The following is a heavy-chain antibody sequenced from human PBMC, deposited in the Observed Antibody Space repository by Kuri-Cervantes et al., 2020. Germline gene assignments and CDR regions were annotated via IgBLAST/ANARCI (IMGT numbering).Heavy chain of an antibody. CDR2: IYSGGST. D-gene: IGHD1-26*01. J-gene: IGHJ4*02. Sequence: GGSLRLSCAASGFTVSSNYMSWVRQAPGKGLEGVSVIYSGGSTYYADSVKGRFTISRDNSENTLYLQMNSLKAEDTAMYYCARDRVVGGTDWGQGTLVTVSS. CDR1: GFTVSSNY. CDR3: ARDRVVGGTD. V-gene: IGHV3-53*01.